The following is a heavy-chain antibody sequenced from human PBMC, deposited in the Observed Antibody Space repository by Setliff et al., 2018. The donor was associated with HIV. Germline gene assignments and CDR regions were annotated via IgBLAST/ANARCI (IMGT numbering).Heavy chain of an antibody. V-gene: IGHV3-23*01. CDR1: GFTFSSYV. Sequence: GGSLRLSCAASGFTFSSYVMNWVRQAPGKGLEWVSAISGSGSSTYYSDSVKGRFTISRDNSKNTLYLEMDSLRAEDTAVYYCARDLKFGSSGHYYYYMDIWGKGTTVTVSS. CDR3: ARDLKFGSSGHYYYYMDI. CDR2: ISGSGSST. D-gene: IGHD6-6*01. J-gene: IGHJ6*03.